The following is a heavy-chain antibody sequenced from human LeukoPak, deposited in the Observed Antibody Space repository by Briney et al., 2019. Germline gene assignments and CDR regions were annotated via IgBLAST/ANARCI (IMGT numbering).Heavy chain of an antibody. D-gene: IGHD3-3*01. J-gene: IGHJ4*02. CDR1: GYTFTSYG. Sequence: ASVKVSCKASGYTFTSYGISWVRQAPGQGLEWMGWISAYNGNTNYAQKLQGRVTMTTDTSTSTAYMELRSLRSDDTAVYYCARGEFRTVEWLLSAEDYWGQGTLVTVSS. CDR2: ISAYNGNT. V-gene: IGHV1-18*01. CDR3: ARGEFRTVEWLLSAEDY.